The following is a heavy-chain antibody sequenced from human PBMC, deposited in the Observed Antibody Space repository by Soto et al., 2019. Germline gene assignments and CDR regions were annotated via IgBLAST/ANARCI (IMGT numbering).Heavy chain of an antibody. CDR1: GFTFSGSA. CDR2: IRSKANSYAT. V-gene: IGHV3-73*01. CDR3: TRDLTFGAGRYYYYGMDV. J-gene: IGHJ6*02. D-gene: IGHD3-3*02. Sequence: LSLSCAASGFTFSGSAMHWVRQASGKGLEWVGRIRSKANSYATAYAASVKGRFTISRDDSKNTAYLQMNSLKTEDTAVYYCTRDLTFGAGRYYYYGMDVWGQGTTVTVSS.